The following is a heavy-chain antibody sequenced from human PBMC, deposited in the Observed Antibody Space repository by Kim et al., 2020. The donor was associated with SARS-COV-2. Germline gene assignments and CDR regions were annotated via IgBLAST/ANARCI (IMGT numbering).Heavy chain of an antibody. CDR2: IKSKTDGGTT. CDR1: GFTFSNAW. J-gene: IGHJ3*02. CDR3: TTDQCSTSCYVSPGAFDI. D-gene: IGHD2-2*01. Sequence: GGSLRLSCAASGFTFSNAWMSWVRQAPGKGLEWVGRIKSKTDGGTTDYAAPVKGRFTISRDDSKNTLYLQMNSLKTEDTAVYYCTTDQCSTSCYVSPGAFDIWGQGTMVTVSS. V-gene: IGHV3-15*01.